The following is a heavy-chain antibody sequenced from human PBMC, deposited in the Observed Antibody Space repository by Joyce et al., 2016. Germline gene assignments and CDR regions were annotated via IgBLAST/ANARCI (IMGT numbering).Heavy chain of an antibody. CDR2: LYYSASN. V-gene: IGHV4-39*07. D-gene: IGHD6-13*01. CDR3: SSGYSSRYYMDV. J-gene: IGHJ6*03. CDR1: GGSISSSSYY. Sequence: QLQLLESGPGLVKPSETLSLTCTVSGGSISSSSYYWGWIRQPPGKGLEWIGSLYYSASNYYNPSLKSRVTIAVDTSKNQFSLKLSSLTAADTAVYYCSSGYSSRYYMDVWGKGTTVTVSS.